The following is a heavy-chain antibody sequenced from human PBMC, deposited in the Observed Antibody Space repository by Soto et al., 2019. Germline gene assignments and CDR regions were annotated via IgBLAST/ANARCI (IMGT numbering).Heavy chain of an antibody. Sequence: PGGSLRLSCAASGFTFDDYAMHWVRQAPGKGLVWVSGISWNSGSIGYADSVKGRFTISRDNSKNSLYLQMNSLRAEDTAVYYCARDLGYGDLSYFDYWGQGTLVTVSS. J-gene: IGHJ4*02. CDR3: ARDLGYGDLSYFDY. V-gene: IGHV3-9*01. D-gene: IGHD4-17*01. CDR1: GFTFDDYA. CDR2: ISWNSGSI.